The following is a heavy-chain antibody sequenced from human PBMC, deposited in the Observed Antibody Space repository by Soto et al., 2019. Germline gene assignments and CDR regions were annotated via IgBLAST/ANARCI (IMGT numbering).Heavy chain of an antibody. Sequence: EVQLLESGGGLVQPGGSLRLSCAASGFTFSTSGMSWVRQAPGRGLEWISVISGSGTSTYYADSVKGRFTISRDNSKNTLYLEMNSLRAEDTVVYYCAKGGWLRHNARWGQGTLVTVS. J-gene: IGHJ4*02. CDR3: AKGGWLRHNAR. CDR2: ISGSGTST. CDR1: GFTFSTSG. D-gene: IGHD5-12*01. V-gene: IGHV3-23*01.